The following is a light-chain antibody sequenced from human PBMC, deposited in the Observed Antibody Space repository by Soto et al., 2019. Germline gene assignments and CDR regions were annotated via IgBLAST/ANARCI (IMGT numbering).Light chain of an antibody. CDR3: QHRSNWPWT. V-gene: IGKV3-11*01. Sequence: EIVLTQSPATLSFSPGERATLSCRASQSVSSYLAWYQQKPGQAPRLLIYDASNRATGIPARFSGSGSGTDFTLTISSLEPEDFAVYYCQHRSNWPWTFGQGTKVEIK. J-gene: IGKJ1*01. CDR2: DAS. CDR1: QSVSSY.